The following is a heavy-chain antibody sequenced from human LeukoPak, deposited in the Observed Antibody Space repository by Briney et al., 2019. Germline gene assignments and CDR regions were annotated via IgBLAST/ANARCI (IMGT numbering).Heavy chain of an antibody. D-gene: IGHD6-19*01. V-gene: IGHV4-59*08. J-gene: IGHJ4*02. CDR1: GGSISPYY. CDR3: ARHLPVAGYPYFDY. CDR2: IYFTGST. Sequence: SSETLCLTCTASGGSISPYYWSWIRQPPGKTLEWIGYIYFTGSTNYNPSLKSRLTISLHTSKNQFSLNLSSVTAADTAVYYCARHLPVAGYPYFDYWGQGALVTVSS.